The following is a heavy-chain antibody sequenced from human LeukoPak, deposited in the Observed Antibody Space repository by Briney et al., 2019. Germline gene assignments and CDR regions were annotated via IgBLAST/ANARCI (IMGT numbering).Heavy chain of an antibody. CDR3: TRSWDYCSGGSCYVMDV. V-gene: IGHV3-73*01. CDR2: IRSKANSYAT. Sequence: PGGSLRLSCAASGFTFSGSAMHWVRQASGKGLEWVGRIRSKANSYATAYAASVKGRFTTSRDDSKNTAYLQMNSLKTEDTAVYYCTRSWDYCSGGSCYVMDVWGKGTTVTVSS. CDR1: GFTFSGSA. J-gene: IGHJ6*04. D-gene: IGHD2-15*01.